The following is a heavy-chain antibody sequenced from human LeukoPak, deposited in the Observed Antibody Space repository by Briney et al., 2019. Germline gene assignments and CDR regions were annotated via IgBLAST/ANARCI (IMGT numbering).Heavy chain of an antibody. CDR3: ARHYDILTGYPLDAFDI. Sequence: GESLKTSCKGSGYSFTSYWISWVRQMPGKGLEWMGRIDPSDSYTNYSPSFQGHVTISADKSISTAYLQWSSLKASDTAMYYCARHYDILTGYPLDAFDIWGQGTMVTVSS. CDR1: GYSFTSYW. V-gene: IGHV5-10-1*01. D-gene: IGHD3-9*01. CDR2: IDPSDSYT. J-gene: IGHJ3*02.